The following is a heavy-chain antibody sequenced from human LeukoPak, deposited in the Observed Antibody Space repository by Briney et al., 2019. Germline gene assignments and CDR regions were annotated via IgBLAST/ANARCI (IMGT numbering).Heavy chain of an antibody. CDR1: GFTFSNYE. Sequence: PGGSLTLSCAASGFTFSNYEMNWLRQAPGQGLKWISYIGSGGSTIYYADSVKGRFTISRDNAKNSMYLQMNGLRVEDMSVYYCARVRGSGNRLGYFDYWGQGTLVTVSS. CDR3: ARVRGSGNRLGYFDY. D-gene: IGHD3-10*01. V-gene: IGHV3-48*03. CDR2: IGSGGSTI. J-gene: IGHJ4*02.